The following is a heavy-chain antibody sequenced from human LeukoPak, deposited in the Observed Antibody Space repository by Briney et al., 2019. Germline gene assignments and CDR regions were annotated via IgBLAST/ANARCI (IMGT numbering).Heavy chain of an antibody. Sequence: SETLSLTCAVYGGSFSGYYWSWIRQPPGKGLEWIGEINHSGSTNYNPSLKSRVTISVDTSKNQFFLKLSSVTAADTAVYYCAREGVGSSWSHPFDYWGQGTLVTVSS. CDR3: AREGVGSSWSHPFDY. V-gene: IGHV4-34*01. J-gene: IGHJ4*02. CDR2: INHSGST. D-gene: IGHD6-13*01. CDR1: GGSFSGYY.